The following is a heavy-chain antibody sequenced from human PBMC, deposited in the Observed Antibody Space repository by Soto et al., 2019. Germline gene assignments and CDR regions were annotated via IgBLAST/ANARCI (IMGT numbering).Heavy chain of an antibody. D-gene: IGHD1-1*01. CDR1: GVTFRDYY. CDR2: IHSSGATT. Sequence: QVQLVESGGGLVKPGGSLRLSCAASGVTFRDYYMSWIRQAPGRGLEWVSYIHSSGATTYYADSVKGRFTISRDNAKNSLYLQMSSLRADDTAVYYCARAVNWNEFDPWGQGTLVTVSS. V-gene: IGHV3-11*01. J-gene: IGHJ5*02. CDR3: ARAVNWNEFDP.